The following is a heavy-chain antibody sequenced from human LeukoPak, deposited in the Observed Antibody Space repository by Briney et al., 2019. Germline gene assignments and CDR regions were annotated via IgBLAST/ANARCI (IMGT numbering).Heavy chain of an antibody. V-gene: IGHV3-23*01. Sequence: GGSLRLSCAASGFTFSSYAVSWVRQAPGKGLDWVSAISGSGGTTYYADSVKGRFTISRDNSKNTLYLQMNSLRAEDTAVYYCAKDLRTVDAFEIWGQGTKVTVSS. CDR1: GFTFSSYA. CDR3: AKDLRTVDAFEI. CDR2: ISGSGGTT. D-gene: IGHD1-1*01. J-gene: IGHJ3*02.